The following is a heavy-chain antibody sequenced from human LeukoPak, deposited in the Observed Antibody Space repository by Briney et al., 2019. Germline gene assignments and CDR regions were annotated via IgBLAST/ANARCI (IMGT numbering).Heavy chain of an antibody. CDR1: GHTFTTSG. CDR2: ISAYNGNT. V-gene: IGHV1-18*01. Sequence: ASVKVSCKAYGHTFTTSGTSWVRQAPGQGLEWMGWISAYNGNTNYAQKLQGRVTMTTDTSTSTAYMELRSLRSDDTAVYYCARDTPGGREYIVRGVSLDHGGQGTLVTVSS. J-gene: IGHJ4*02. D-gene: IGHD3-10*01. CDR3: ARDTPGGREYIVRGVSLDH.